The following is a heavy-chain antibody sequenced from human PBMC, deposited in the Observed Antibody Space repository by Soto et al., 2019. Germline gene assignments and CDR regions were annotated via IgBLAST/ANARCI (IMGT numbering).Heavy chain of an antibody. CDR3: AKDSWGYSHDGGRDYYPGMDV. V-gene: IGHV3-30*18. Sequence: QVQLVESGGGVVQPGRSLRLSCVASGFTFSSFGMHWVRQAPGKGLEWVAVISYDGSNGFYAESVKGRFTISRDNSKNRLFLQMNSRRREDTAVYSCAKDSWGYSHDGGRDYYPGMDVWGQGTTVTVPS. CDR2: ISYDGSNG. CDR1: GFTFSSFG. D-gene: IGHD4-4*01. J-gene: IGHJ6*02.